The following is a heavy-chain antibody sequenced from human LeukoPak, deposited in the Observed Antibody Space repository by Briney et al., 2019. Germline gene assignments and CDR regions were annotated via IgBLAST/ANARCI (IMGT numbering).Heavy chain of an antibody. Sequence: GGSLRLSCAASGFTVSSNYMSWVRRPPGRGLEWVSTMALSGGPTHYADAVEGRFTISRDDSKSTLYLHINNLRAEDTAVYYCARDFSLVVGASDSWGKGTLVTVSS. D-gene: IGHD1-26*01. CDR2: MALSGGPT. J-gene: IGHJ5*02. V-gene: IGHV3-53*01. CDR3: ARDFSLVVGASDS. CDR1: GFTVSSNY.